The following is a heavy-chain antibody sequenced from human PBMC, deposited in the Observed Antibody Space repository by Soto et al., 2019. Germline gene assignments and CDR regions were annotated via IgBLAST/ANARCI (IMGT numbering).Heavy chain of an antibody. CDR3: ARVSWGYCSSTSCSPYYYYGMDV. CDR2: IYPGDSDT. V-gene: IGHV5-51*01. Sequence: GESLKISCKGSGYSFTSYWIGWVRQMPGKGLEWMGIIYPGDSDTRYSPSFQGQVTISADRSISTAYLQWSSLKASDTAMYYCARVSWGYCSSTSCSPYYYYGMDVWGHGTTVTVSS. D-gene: IGHD2-2*01. J-gene: IGHJ6*02. CDR1: GYSFTSYW.